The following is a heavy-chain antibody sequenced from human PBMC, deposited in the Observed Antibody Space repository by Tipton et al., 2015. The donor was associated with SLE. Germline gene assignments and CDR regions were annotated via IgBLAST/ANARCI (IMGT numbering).Heavy chain of an antibody. Sequence: SLRLSCVASGFTFSNYGMHWVRQAPGKGLEWVAFIRYDESNKYYGDSVKGRFTISRDNSKNTVYLQMNNLRPEDTAVFYCAKDQGEKTTVADDYKYGMDIWGQGTTVTVSS. CDR3: AKDQGEKTTVADDYKYGMDI. CDR2: IRYDESNK. J-gene: IGHJ6*02. CDR1: GFTFSNYG. V-gene: IGHV3-30*02. D-gene: IGHD4-23*01.